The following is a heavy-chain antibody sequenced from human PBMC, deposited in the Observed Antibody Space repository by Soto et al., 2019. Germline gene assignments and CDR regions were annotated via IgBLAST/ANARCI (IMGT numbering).Heavy chain of an antibody. CDR2: IIPIFGTP. CDR1: GGIFSTYA. CDR3: ARDRDDYGSGNYYNRIDF. Sequence: QVQLVQSGAEVKKPGSSVKVSCKASGGIFSTYAISWLRQAPGQGLEWMGGIIPIFGTPNYAQRFQGRVTMTAGESTSAGYMEVSRLRSEDTAVYYCARDRDDYGSGNYYNRIDFWGQGTLVTVSS. D-gene: IGHD3-10*01. J-gene: IGHJ4*02. V-gene: IGHV1-69*01.